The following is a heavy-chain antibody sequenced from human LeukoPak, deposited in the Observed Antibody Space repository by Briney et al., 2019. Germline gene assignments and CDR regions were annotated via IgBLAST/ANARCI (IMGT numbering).Heavy chain of an antibody. CDR3: ARGTIVVASHFDY. J-gene: IGHJ4*02. V-gene: IGHV3-74*01. D-gene: IGHD3-22*01. CDR2: TNSDGSST. Sequence: GGSLRLSCAASGFTFSSYWMHWVRQVPGKGLVWVSRTNSDGSSTSYADSVKGRFTISRDNAKNTMYLQMNSLRAEDTAIYYCARGTIVVASHFDYWGQGTLVTVSS. CDR1: GFTFSSYW.